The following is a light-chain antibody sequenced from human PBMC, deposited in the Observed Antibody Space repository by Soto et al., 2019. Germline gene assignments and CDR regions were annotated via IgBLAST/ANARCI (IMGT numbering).Light chain of an antibody. V-gene: IGKV4-1*01. CDR3: QQYYSGRT. CDR1: HSVLHRSKRKNY. J-gene: IGKJ1*01. Sequence: DIVMTQSPDSLAVSLGERTTINCRSSHSVLHRSKRKNYLAWYQQKAGQPPKLLISWASTRESGVPDRFSGSGSGTDFTLTISSLQAEDVATYYCQQYYSGRTFGQGTKVEI. CDR2: WAS.